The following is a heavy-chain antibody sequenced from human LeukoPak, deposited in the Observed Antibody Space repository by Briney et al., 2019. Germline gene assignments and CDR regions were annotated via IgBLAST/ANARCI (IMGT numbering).Heavy chain of an antibody. CDR3: AKGARKTGYSS. CDR2: ISGSGGTT. Sequence: GGSLRLSCAASGFTFSSYAMSWVRQAPGKGLEWVSAISGSGGTTYYADSVKGRFTTSRDNSKNTLHLQMNSLRAGDTAVYYCAKGARKTGYSSWGQGTLVTVSS. CDR1: GFTFSSYA. J-gene: IGHJ5*02. D-gene: IGHD3-9*01. V-gene: IGHV3-23*01.